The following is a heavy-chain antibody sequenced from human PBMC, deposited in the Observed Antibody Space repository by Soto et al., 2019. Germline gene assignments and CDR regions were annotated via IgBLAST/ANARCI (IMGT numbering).Heavy chain of an antibody. Sequence: EVQLVESGGGLVQPGGSLRLSCAASEFTFSSYWMSWVRQAPGKGLEWVANIKQDGSEKYYVDSVKGRFTISRDNAKNSLYLQMNSLRAEDTAVYYCARESDYRGADYWGQGTLVTVSS. J-gene: IGHJ4*02. CDR3: ARESDYRGADY. CDR1: EFTFSSYW. V-gene: IGHV3-7*03. D-gene: IGHD4-4*01. CDR2: IKQDGSEK.